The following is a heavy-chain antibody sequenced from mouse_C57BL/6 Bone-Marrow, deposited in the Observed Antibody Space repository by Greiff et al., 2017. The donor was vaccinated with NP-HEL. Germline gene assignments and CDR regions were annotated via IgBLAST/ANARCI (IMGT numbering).Heavy chain of an antibody. Sequence: QVQLKESGAELARPGASVKLSCKASGYTFTSYGISWVKQRTGRGLEWIGEIYPRSGNTYYNEKFKGKATLTADKSSSTAYMELRSLTSEDSAVYFCASYDGYWGSDYWGQGTTLTVSS. CDR2: IYPRSGNT. V-gene: IGHV1-81*01. J-gene: IGHJ2*01. D-gene: IGHD2-3*01. CDR1: GYTFTSYG. CDR3: ASYDGYWGSDY.